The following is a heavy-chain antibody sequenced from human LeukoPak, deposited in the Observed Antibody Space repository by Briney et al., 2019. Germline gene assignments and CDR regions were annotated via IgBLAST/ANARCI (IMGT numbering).Heavy chain of an antibody. Sequence: PGGSLRLSCAASGFTFSNYDMHWVRQAPGKGLEWVAFIRYDGSNKYYADCVKGRFTISRDNSKNTLYLQMNSLRAEDTAVYYCAKEGTPDYSNNYYYYYYMDVWGKGTTVTISS. CDR1: GFTFSNYD. CDR2: IRYDGSNK. D-gene: IGHD4-11*01. V-gene: IGHV3-30*02. CDR3: AKEGTPDYSNNYYYYYYMDV. J-gene: IGHJ6*03.